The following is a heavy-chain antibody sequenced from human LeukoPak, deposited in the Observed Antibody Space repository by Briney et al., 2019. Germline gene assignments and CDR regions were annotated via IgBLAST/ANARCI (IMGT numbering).Heavy chain of an antibody. D-gene: IGHD3-22*01. CDR2: IRSKAYGGTD. CDR3: TRENWIGDSSGYHGY. J-gene: IGHJ4*02. CDR1: GFTFGEYA. Sequence: GGSLRLSCTASGFTFGEYAMSWVRQAPGKGLEWVGFIRSKAYGGTDEYAAAVKDRFTISRDDSKSIAYLQMNSLKTEDTAVYYCTRENWIGDSSGYHGYWGQGTLVTVSS. V-gene: IGHV3-49*04.